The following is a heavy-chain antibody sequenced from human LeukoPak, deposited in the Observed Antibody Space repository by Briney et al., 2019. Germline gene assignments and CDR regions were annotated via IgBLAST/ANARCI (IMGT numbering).Heavy chain of an antibody. D-gene: IGHD3-10*01. CDR3: ARFGGNYYYYYYMDV. CDR1: GFTFSSYA. CDR2: ISGSGGST. Sequence: QPGGSLRLSCAASGFTFSSYAMSWFRQAPGKGLDWVSAISGSGGSTYYADSVKGRFTISRDNSKNTLYLQMNSLRAEDTAVYYCARFGGNYYYYYYMDVRGKGTTVTVSS. J-gene: IGHJ6*03. V-gene: IGHV3-23*01.